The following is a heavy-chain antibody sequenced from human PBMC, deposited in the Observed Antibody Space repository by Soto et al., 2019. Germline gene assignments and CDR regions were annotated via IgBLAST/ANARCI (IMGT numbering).Heavy chain of an antibody. CDR2: IIPIFGTS. J-gene: IGHJ5*02. CDR1: GGTFSSYA. D-gene: IGHD4-4*01. Sequence: SVKVSCKASGGTFSSYAISWVRQAPGQGLEWMGGIIPIFGTSNYAQKFQGRVTITADESTSTAYMELSSLRSEDTAVYYCARDLLRYSNYGVGTLINWFDPWGQGTLVTVSS. V-gene: IGHV1-69*13. CDR3: ARDLLRYSNYGVGTLINWFDP.